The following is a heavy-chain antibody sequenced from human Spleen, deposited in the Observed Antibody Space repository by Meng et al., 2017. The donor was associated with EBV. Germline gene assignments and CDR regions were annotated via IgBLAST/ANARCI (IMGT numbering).Heavy chain of an antibody. CDR2: ISVYNSNK. Sequence: VRLGQFGAEVKKAGASVEVSCKASRYSLNRYGFKWVRQAPGQGLEWVACISVYNSNKNFAQKLRGRVTMAKDTSTRTDYKELRSLTFDDTAVYFCAGGWAPDYWGQGTLVTVSS. CDR1: RYSLNRYG. V-gene: IGHV1-18*01. CDR3: AGGWAPDY. D-gene: IGHD6-19*01. J-gene: IGHJ4*02.